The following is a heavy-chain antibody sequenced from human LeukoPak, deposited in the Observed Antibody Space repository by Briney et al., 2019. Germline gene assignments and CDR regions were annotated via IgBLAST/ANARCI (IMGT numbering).Heavy chain of an antibody. Sequence: PSETLSLTCAVYGGSFSGYYWSWIRQPPGKGLEWIGEINHSGSNNYNPSLKSRVTISVDTSKNQFSLKLSSVTAADTAVYYCARGLLLWFGDGYYFDYWGQGTLVTVSS. J-gene: IGHJ4*02. CDR2: INHSGSN. V-gene: IGHV4-34*01. CDR1: GGSFSGYY. D-gene: IGHD3-10*01. CDR3: ARGLLLWFGDGYYFDY.